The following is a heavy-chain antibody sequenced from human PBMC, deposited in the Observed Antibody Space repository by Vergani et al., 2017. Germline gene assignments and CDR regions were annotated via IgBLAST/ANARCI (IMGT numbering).Heavy chain of an antibody. V-gene: IGHV3-53*01. CDR2: IYSGGST. CDR1: GFTVSSNY. CDR3: ARGGEEQLVRGVYFDY. D-gene: IGHD6-6*01. J-gene: IGHJ4*02. Sequence: EVQLLESGGGLIQPGGSLRLSCAASGFTVSSNYMSWVRQAPGKGLEWVSVIYSGGSTYYADSVKGRFTISRDNSKNTLYLQMNSLRAEDTAVYYCARGGEEQLVRGVYFDYWGQGTLVTVSS.